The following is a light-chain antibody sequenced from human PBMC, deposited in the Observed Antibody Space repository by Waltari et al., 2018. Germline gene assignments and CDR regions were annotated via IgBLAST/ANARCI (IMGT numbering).Light chain of an antibody. CDR1: QSISSY. V-gene: IGKV1-39*01. CDR3: QQSYSTPIFT. J-gene: IGKJ3*01. CDR2: AAS. Sequence: DIQMTKSPSSLSASVGDRVTITCRASQSISSYLNWYQQKPGKAPKLLIYAASSLQSGVPSRFSGSGSETDFTLTISSLQPEDFATYYCQQSYSTPIFTFGPGTKVDIK.